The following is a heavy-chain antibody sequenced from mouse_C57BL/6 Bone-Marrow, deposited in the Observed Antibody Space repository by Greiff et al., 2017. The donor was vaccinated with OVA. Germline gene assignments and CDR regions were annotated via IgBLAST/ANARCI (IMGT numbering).Heavy chain of an antibody. CDR1: GFSLSTFGMG. CDR2: IWWDDDK. D-gene: IGHD1-1*01. V-gene: IGHV8-8*01. Sequence: QVTLKESGPGILQPSQTLSLTCSFSGFSLSTFGMGVGWIRQPSGKGLEWLAHIWWDDDKYYNPALKSRLTISKDTSKNQVFLKIANVDTADTATYYCARKFYYYGSSHWYFEVWGTGTTVTVSS. J-gene: IGHJ1*03. CDR3: ARKFYYYGSSHWYFEV.